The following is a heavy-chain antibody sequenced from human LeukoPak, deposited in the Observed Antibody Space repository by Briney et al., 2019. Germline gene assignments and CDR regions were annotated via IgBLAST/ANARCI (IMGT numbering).Heavy chain of an antibody. CDR3: AKALTYYYDSSGYQHYYFDY. V-gene: IGHV3-23*01. Sequence: PGGSLTLSCAASGFTFSSFAMSWVRQAPGKGLEWVSAISGSVGSTYHANSVKGRFTISRDNSKNTLYLQMNSLRAEDTAVYYCAKALTYYYDSSGYQHYYFDYWGQGTLVTVSS. CDR2: ISGSVGST. D-gene: IGHD3-22*01. J-gene: IGHJ4*02. CDR1: GFTFSSFA.